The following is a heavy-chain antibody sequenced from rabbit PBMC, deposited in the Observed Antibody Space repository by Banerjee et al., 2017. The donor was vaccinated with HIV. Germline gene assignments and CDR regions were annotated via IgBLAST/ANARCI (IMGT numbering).Heavy chain of an antibody. J-gene: IGHJ4*01. CDR2: IYACSYDST. V-gene: IGHV1S45*01. CDR3: ARDLGGVLGWNFNL. D-gene: IGHD1-1*01. Sequence: QEQLVESGGDLVKPEGSLTLTCTASGFSFSSCYWICWVRQAPGKGLEWIACIYACSYDSTAYASWAKSRFTLSKTSSTTVPLQMTSLTAADTATYFCARDLGGVLGWNFNLWGQGTLVTVS. CDR1: GFSFSSCYW.